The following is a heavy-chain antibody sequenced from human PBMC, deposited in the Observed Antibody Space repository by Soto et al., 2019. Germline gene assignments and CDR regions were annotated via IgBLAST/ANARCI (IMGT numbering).Heavy chain of an antibody. CDR2: IKQGGIEK. CDR3: LVTTSAFDI. Sequence: EVQLVESGGDLAQPGGSLRLSCAASGFTLSNFWLNWVRQAPGKGLEWVANIKQGGIEKNYVDSVKGRFTISRDDTKNSLFLQMNNLRAEDTAVYYCLVTTSAFDIWGRGTTVTVSS. V-gene: IGHV3-7*01. D-gene: IGHD4-17*01. CDR1: GFTLSNFW. J-gene: IGHJ3*02.